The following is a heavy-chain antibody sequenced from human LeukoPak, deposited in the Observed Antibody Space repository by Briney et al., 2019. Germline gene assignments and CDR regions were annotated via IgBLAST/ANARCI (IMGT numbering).Heavy chain of an antibody. J-gene: IGHJ4*02. Sequence: PGGSLRLSCAASGFTFSSYAMSWVRQAPGKGLEWVSAISGSGGSTYYADSVKGRFTISRDNSKNTLYLQMNSLRAGDTAVYHCASHFDYGDYSPLWYWGQGTLVTVSS. CDR1: GFTFSSYA. V-gene: IGHV3-23*01. CDR3: ASHFDYGDYSPLWY. CDR2: ISGSGGST. D-gene: IGHD4-17*01.